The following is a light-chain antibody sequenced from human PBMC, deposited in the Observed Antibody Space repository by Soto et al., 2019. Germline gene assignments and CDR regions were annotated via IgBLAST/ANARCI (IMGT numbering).Light chain of an antibody. V-gene: IGLV1-40*01. CDR1: SSNIGAGYD. CDR2: SDY. Sequence: QSVLTQPPSVSGAPGQRVTISCTGSSSNIGAGYDVHWYQQLPGTAPKLLIFSDYKRPSGVPDRFSGSKSGTSASLAISGLRSEDEAVYSCAAWDGSHWVFGGGTKVTVL. J-gene: IGLJ3*02. CDR3: AAWDGSHWV.